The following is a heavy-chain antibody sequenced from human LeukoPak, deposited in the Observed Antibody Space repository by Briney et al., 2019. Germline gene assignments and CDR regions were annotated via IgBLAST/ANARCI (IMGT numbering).Heavy chain of an antibody. J-gene: IGHJ4*02. CDR3: ARLQGYTYYYDNNGYYYGH. CDR1: GYSFTSYW. D-gene: IGHD3-22*01. CDR2: IYPVDSDT. V-gene: IGHV5-51*01. Sequence: GGSLKISCKGSGYSFTSYWIAWVRQMPGKGLEWMGIIYPVDSDTRYSPSFQGQVTISADKSINTAYLQLSSLKASDTAMYYCARLQGYTYYYDNNGYYYGHWGQGTLVTVSS.